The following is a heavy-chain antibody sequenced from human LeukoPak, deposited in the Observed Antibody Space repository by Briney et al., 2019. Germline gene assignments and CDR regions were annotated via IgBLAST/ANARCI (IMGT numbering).Heavy chain of an antibody. CDR1: GFTFSSYT. CDR3: ATGGLYSSGDY. Sequence: PGGSLRLSCAASGFTFSSYTMNWVRQAPGKGLEWVSSISTGSTYIYYADAVKGRFTISRDNAKNSLYLQMNSLRAEDTAVYYCATGGLYSSGDYWGQETLVTVSS. D-gene: IGHD6-19*01. J-gene: IGHJ4*02. V-gene: IGHV3-21*01. CDR2: ISTGSTYI.